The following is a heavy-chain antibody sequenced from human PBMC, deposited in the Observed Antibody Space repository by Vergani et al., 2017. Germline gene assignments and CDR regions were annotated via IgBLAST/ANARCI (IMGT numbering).Heavy chain of an antibody. CDR3: ARGAGIAARPDDFDY. D-gene: IGHD6-6*01. J-gene: IGHJ4*02. V-gene: IGHV4-59*01. CDR1: GGSISSYY. Sequence: QVQLQESGPGLVKPSETLSLTCTVSGGSISSYYWSWIRQPPGKGLEWIGYIYYSGSTNYNPSLKSRVTISVDTSKNQFSLKLSSVTAADTAVYYCARGAGIAARPDDFDYWGQGTLVTVSS. CDR2: IYYSGST.